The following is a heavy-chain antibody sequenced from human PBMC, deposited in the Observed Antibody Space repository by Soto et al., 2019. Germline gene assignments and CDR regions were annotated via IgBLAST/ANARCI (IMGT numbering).Heavy chain of an antibody. J-gene: IGHJ4*02. CDR2: IYPGDSDT. CDR1: GYSFTGYW. V-gene: IGHV5-51*01. CDR3: ARLPRDCNKTSCYCDDH. D-gene: IGHD3-22*01. Sequence: GESLKICCKGSGYSFTGYWIGWVRQMPGKGRGWMGIIYPGDSDTRYSPSFQGQVTISADVTVSTAFLQWRTLKTSDSGMYFCARLPRDCNKTSCYCDDHWGQGTSVTVSS.